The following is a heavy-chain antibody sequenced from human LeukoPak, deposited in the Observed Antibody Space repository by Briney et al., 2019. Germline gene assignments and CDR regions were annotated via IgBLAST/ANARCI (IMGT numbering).Heavy chain of an antibody. CDR1: GFTFSTYS. J-gene: IGHJ6*02. Sequence: PGGSLRLSCAASGFTFSTYSMNWVRQAPGKGLEWVSYISGTSSLIYYADSVKGRFTISRDNAKNSLYLQMNSLRDEDTAVYYCARENGYYYGLPSVYYYYGMDVWGQGTTVTVSS. CDR2: ISGTSSLI. CDR3: ARENGYYYGLPSVYYYYGMDV. D-gene: IGHD3-10*01. V-gene: IGHV3-48*02.